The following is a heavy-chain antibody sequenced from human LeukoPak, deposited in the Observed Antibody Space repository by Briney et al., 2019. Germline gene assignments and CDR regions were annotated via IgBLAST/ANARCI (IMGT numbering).Heavy chain of an antibody. D-gene: IGHD3-22*01. J-gene: IGHJ4*02. V-gene: IGHV3-74*01. CDR2: INSDGSST. CDR3: ARVEGYYYDSSGYHDY. Sequence: PGGSLRLSCAASGFTFSSYGMHWVRQAPGKGLVWVSRINSDGSSTSYADSVKGRFTISRDNAKNTLYLQMNSLRAEDTAVYYCARVEGYYYDSSGYHDYWGQGTLVTVSS. CDR1: GFTFSSYG.